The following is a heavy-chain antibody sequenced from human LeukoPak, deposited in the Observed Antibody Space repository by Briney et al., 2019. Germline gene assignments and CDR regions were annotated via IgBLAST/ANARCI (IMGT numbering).Heavy chain of an antibody. CDR2: IYYSGST. J-gene: IGHJ4*02. Sequence: PSETLSLTCTVSGGSISSSSYYWGWIRQPPGKGLEWIGSIYYSGSTYYNPFLKSRVTISVDTSKNQFSLKLSSVTAADTAVYYCARHGSSWYYFDYWGQGTLVTVSS. V-gene: IGHV4-39*01. CDR3: ARHGSSWYYFDY. D-gene: IGHD6-13*01. CDR1: GGSISSSSYY.